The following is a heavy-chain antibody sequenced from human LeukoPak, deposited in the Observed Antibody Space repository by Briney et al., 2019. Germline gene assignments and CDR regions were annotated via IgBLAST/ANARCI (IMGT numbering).Heavy chain of an antibody. D-gene: IGHD3-22*01. CDR2: IYYSGST. CDR3: ARVDTTIVVVTKGAFDI. J-gene: IGHJ3*02. Sequence: SSQTLSLTCTVSGGSISSYYWSWIRQPPWKGLEWIGYIYYSGSTNYNPSLKSRVTISVDTSKNQFSLKLSSVTPEDTAVYYCARVDTTIVVVTKGAFDIWGQGTMVTVSS. V-gene: IGHV4-59*12. CDR1: GGSISSYY.